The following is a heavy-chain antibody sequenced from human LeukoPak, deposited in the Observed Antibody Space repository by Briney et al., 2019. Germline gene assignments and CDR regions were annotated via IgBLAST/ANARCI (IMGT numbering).Heavy chain of an antibody. V-gene: IGHV3-11*05. J-gene: IGHJ4*02. D-gene: IGHD3-3*01. CDR3: ARDLIHGSGEANY. CDR2: ISSSGSST. Sequence: GGSLRLSCATAGFTFSDFYMSWNRQAPGKGLEWISYISSSGSSTNYADSVKGRFTIPRDNAKNSLYLQMNSLRAEDTAVYYCARDLIHGSGEANYWGRGTLVTVSS. CDR1: GFTFSDFY.